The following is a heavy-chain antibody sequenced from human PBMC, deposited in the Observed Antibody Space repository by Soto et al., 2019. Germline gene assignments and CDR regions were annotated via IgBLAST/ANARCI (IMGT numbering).Heavy chain of an antibody. Sequence: GGSLRLSCAASGFTFSSYAMSWVRQAPGKGLEWVSTLSTSGGTTFYADSVKGRFTISRDNSKNTLYLQLNSLRAEDTAVYYCAKPLTTVTTAFDYWGQGTLVTVSS. D-gene: IGHD4-17*01. CDR2: LSTSGGTT. J-gene: IGHJ4*02. V-gene: IGHV3-23*01. CDR3: AKPLTTVTTAFDY. CDR1: GFTFSSYA.